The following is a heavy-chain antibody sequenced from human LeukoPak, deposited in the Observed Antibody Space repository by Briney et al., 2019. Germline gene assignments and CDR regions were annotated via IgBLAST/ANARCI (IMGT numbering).Heavy chain of an antibody. Sequence: RAGGSLRLSCAASGFTFSSYAMSWVRQAPGKGLEWVGFIRSKAYGETADYAASVKGRFAISRDDSKAIAYLQMNSLKTEDTAVYHCTRDRGAYNLYDYWGQGTLVTVSS. CDR2: IRSKAYGETA. CDR3: TRDRGAYNLYDY. V-gene: IGHV3-49*04. J-gene: IGHJ4*02. D-gene: IGHD1-1*01. CDR1: GFTFSSYA.